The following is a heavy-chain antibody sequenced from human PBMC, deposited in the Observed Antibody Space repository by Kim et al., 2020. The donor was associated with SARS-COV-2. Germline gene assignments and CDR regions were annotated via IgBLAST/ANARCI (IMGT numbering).Heavy chain of an antibody. CDR2: T. Sequence: TYSADSVRGRFTISRDNSKNTLYLQMNSLGAEDTAVYFCATQLECQAHFEYWGQGTLVTVSS. CDR3: ATQLECQAHFEY. J-gene: IGHJ4*02. D-gene: IGHD1-1*01. V-gene: IGHV3-23*01.